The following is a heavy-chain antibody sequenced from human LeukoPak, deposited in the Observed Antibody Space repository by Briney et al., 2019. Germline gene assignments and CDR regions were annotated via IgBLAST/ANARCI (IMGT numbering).Heavy chain of an antibody. Sequence: GESLKISCKGSGYRFTNYWIGWVRQMPGKGLEWMGIIYPGDSDTRYSSSFQGQVTISADKSISTAYLQWSSLKASDTAMYYCARPSGSYYDNAFDIWGQGTMVTVPS. CDR1: GYRFTNYW. CDR2: IYPGDSDT. D-gene: IGHD1-26*01. J-gene: IGHJ3*02. CDR3: ARPSGSYYDNAFDI. V-gene: IGHV5-51*01.